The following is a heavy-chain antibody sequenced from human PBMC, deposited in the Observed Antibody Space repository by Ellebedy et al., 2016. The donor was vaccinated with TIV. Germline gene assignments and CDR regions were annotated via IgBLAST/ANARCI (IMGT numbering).Heavy chain of an antibody. Sequence: GESLKISCAASGFTFSTYAIHWVRQAPGKGLEWVAVISYDGSNEIYVDSVKGRFTISRDNSKNALYLQMSSLRAEDTAVYYCSFKGVATRVYWGQGTLVTVSS. CDR2: ISYDGSNE. J-gene: IGHJ4*02. D-gene: IGHD4-23*01. CDR1: GFTFSTYA. V-gene: IGHV3-30-3*01. CDR3: SFKGVATRVY.